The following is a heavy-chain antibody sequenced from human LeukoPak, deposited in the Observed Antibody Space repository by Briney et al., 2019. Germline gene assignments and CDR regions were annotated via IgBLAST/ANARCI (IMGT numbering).Heavy chain of an antibody. J-gene: IGHJ5*02. D-gene: IGHD4-23*01. V-gene: IGHV1-69*13. CDR1: GGTFSSYA. Sequence: SVKVSCKASGGTFSSYAISWVRQAPGQGLEWMGGIIPIFGTANYAQKFQGRDTITADESTSTAYMELSSLRSEDTAVYYCARDGAVSPWFDPWGQGTLVTVSS. CDR2: IIPIFGTA. CDR3: ARDGAVSPWFDP.